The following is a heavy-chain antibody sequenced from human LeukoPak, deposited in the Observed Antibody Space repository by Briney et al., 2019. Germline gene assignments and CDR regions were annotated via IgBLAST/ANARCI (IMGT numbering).Heavy chain of an antibody. CDR3: ARINYYDSSGYIDY. J-gene: IGHJ4*02. D-gene: IGHD3-22*01. CDR1: GGSISSYY. CDR2: IYYSGST. Sequence: PSETLSLTCTVSGGSISSYYWSWIRQPPGKGLEWIGYIYYSGSTNYNPSLKSRVTISVDTSKNQFSLKLSSVTAADTAVYYRARINYYDSSGYIDYWGQGTLVTVSS. V-gene: IGHV4-59*01.